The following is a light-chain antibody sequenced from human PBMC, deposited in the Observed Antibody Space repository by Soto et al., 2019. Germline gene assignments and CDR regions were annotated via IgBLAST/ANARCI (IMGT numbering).Light chain of an antibody. CDR3: HQYDNWPRT. Sequence: EIVMTQSPATLSVSPGERATLSCRASQSVSSNLAWYQQKPGQAPRLLIYGASTRATGIPARFSGSGSGTEFTLTISSLQSGDFAVYYCHQYDNWPRTFGQGTNVEIK. V-gene: IGKV3-15*01. CDR1: QSVSSN. CDR2: GAS. J-gene: IGKJ1*01.